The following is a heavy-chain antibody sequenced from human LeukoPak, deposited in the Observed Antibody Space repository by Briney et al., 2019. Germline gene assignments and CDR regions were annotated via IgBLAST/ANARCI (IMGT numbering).Heavy chain of an antibody. CDR3: AGGTSPYYYYYMDV. D-gene: IGHD3-16*01. J-gene: IGHJ6*03. Sequence: PSETLSLTCTVSGGSISSSSYYWGWIRQPPGKGLEWIGSIYYSGSTYYNPPLKSRVTISVDTSKNQFSLKLSSVTAADTAVYYCAGGTSPYYYYYMDVWGKGTTVTVSS. CDR2: IYYSGST. CDR1: GGSISSSSYY. V-gene: IGHV4-39*07.